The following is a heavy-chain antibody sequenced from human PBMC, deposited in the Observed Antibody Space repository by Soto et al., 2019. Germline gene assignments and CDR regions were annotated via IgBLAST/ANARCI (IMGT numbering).Heavy chain of an antibody. V-gene: IGHV4-39*01. CDR2: IHYSGST. Sequence: WETLSLTCTVSGGSISSSSYYWGWIRQPPGKGLEWIGSIHYSGSTYYNPSLKSRVTISVDTSKNQFSLKLSSVTAADTAVYYWARESNALWSGEGRFDPCGQGPLVT. CDR3: ARESNALWSGEGRFDP. CDR1: GGSISSSSYY. J-gene: IGHJ5*02. D-gene: IGHD3-10*01.